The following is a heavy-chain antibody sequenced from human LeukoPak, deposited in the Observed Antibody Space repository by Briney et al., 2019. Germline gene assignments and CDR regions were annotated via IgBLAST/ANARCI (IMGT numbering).Heavy chain of an antibody. CDR3: ARGCTSCQRNFDY. V-gene: IGHV1-3*01. D-gene: IGHD2-2*01. CDR2: INPGNGNT. Sequence: GASVKVSCKASGYNFTSYAIHWVRQAPGQRFEWMGWINPGNGNTKYSQNFQGRVAITRDTSANTAYMELTSLTFEDTAVYYCARGCTSCQRNFDYWGQGTLVTVSS. J-gene: IGHJ4*02. CDR1: GYNFTSYA.